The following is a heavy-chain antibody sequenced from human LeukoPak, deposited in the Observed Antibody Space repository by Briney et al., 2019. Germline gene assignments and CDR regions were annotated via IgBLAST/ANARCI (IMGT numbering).Heavy chain of an antibody. Sequence: MASETLSLTCTVAGGSISSYYWSWSRHPPGKGLEWIGYIYCSGSTNYNPSLKSRVTISVDTSKNQFSLKLSSVTAADTAVYYCARVIGYGDYVHYYYYYIAVWSQGTTVTVSS. V-gene: IGHV4-59*01. CDR1: GGSISSYY. CDR3: ARVIGYGDYVHYYYYYIAV. D-gene: IGHD4-17*01. J-gene: IGHJ6*03. CDR2: IYCSGST.